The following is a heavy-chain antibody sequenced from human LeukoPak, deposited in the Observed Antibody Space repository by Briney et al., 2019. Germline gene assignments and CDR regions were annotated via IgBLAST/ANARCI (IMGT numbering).Heavy chain of an antibody. D-gene: IGHD7-27*01. CDR3: ASTWLTGEPDAFDI. CDR2: IYYSGST. V-gene: IGHV4-59*08. J-gene: IGHJ3*02. Sequence: SETLSLTCTVSGGSISSYYWSWIRQPPGKGLEWIGYIYYSGSTNYNPSLKSRVTISVDTSKNQFSLKLSSVTAADTAVYYCASTWLTGEPDAFDIWGQGTMVTVSS. CDR1: GGSISSYY.